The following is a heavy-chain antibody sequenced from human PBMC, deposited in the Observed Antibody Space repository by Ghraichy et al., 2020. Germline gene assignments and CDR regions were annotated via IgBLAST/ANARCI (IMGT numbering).Heavy chain of an antibody. J-gene: IGHJ4*02. V-gene: IGHV3-66*01. CDR2: IYSGGST. CDR3: ARSPLGAYCGGDCYSDYFDY. Sequence: GSLRLSCAASGFTVSSNYMSWVRQAPGKGLEWVSVIYSGGSTYYADSVKGRFTISRDNSKNTLYLQMNSLRAEDTAVYYCARSPLGAYCGGDCYSDYFDYWGQGTLVTVSS. CDR1: GFTVSSNY. D-gene: IGHD2-21*02.